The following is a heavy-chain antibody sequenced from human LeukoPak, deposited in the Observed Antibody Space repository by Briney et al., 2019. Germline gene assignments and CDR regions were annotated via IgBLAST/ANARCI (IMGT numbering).Heavy chain of an antibody. D-gene: IGHD3-9*01. CDR3: AREAYDVLTSDWFDP. Sequence: PSQTLSLTCTVSGASISSGEYYWSWIRQPAGKGLEWIGRIYTSGSTNYNPSLKSRVTISVNTSKNQFSLKLSSVTAADTAMYYCAREAYDVLTSDWFDPWGQGTLVTVSS. J-gene: IGHJ5*02. CDR2: IYTSGST. CDR1: GASISSGEYY. V-gene: IGHV4-61*02.